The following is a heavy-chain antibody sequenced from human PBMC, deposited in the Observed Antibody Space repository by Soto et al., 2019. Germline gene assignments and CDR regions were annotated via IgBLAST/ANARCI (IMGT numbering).Heavy chain of an antibody. D-gene: IGHD1-26*01. V-gene: IGHV3-21*01. J-gene: IGHJ4*02. Sequence: EVQLVESGGGLVKPGGSLRLSCAASGFTFTSYSMSWVRQAPGKGLEWVSSISSSSSYIYYADSVKGRFTISRDNPKNSLYLQLYSLRAEDTAVYYCARAIVVGATTRGISYWGQGTLVTVSS. CDR3: ARAIVVGATTRGISY. CDR1: GFTFTSYS. CDR2: ISSSSSYI.